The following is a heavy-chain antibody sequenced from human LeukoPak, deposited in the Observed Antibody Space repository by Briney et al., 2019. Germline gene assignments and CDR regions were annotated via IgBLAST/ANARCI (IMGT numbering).Heavy chain of an antibody. V-gene: IGHV3-23*01. J-gene: IGHJ6*03. CDR1: GFTFSSYA. Sequence: PGGSLRLSCAASGFTFSSYAMSWVRQAPGKGLEWVSAISGSGGSTYYADSVKGRFTISRDNSKNTLYLQMNSLRAEDTAVYYCAKGLGGSSWLTYYYYMDVWGKGTTVTVSS. D-gene: IGHD6-13*01. CDR2: ISGSGGST. CDR3: AKGLGGSSWLTYYYYMDV.